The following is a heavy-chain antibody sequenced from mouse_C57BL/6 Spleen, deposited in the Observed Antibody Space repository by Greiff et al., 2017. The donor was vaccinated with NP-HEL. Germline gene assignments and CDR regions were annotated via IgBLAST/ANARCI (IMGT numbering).Heavy chain of an antibody. CDR3: ARGGLRRGDWYFDV. CDR1: GYTFTSYW. J-gene: IGHJ1*03. Sequence: QVQLQQPGAELVMPGASVKLSCKASGYTFTSYWMHWVKQRPGQGLEWIGEIDPSDSYTNYNQKFKGKSTLTVDKSSSTAYMQLSSLTSEDAAVYYCARGGLRRGDWYFDVWGTGTTVTVSS. D-gene: IGHD2-4*01. V-gene: IGHV1-69*01. CDR2: IDPSDSYT.